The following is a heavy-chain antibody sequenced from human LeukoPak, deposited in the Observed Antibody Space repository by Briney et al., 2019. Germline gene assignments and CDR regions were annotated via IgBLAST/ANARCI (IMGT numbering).Heavy chain of an antibody. J-gene: IGHJ4*02. CDR2: IFSRGSA. CDR1: GDSISSGRYY. V-gene: IGHV4-61*02. Sequence: SQTLSLTCSVSGDSISSGRYYCNWIRQPAGKGLEWIGRIFSRGSANYNPSLKSRVTMSVDTSNNQLSLRLNSVTGADTAVYYCARALGLAKDYFDSWGQGTLVTVSS. CDR3: ARALGLAKDYFDS. D-gene: IGHD2-21*01.